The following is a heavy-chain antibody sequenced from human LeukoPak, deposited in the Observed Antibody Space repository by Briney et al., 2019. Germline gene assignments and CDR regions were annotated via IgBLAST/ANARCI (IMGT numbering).Heavy chain of an antibody. CDR1: GGTFSSYA. CDR3: ARDLQEAARPWYYYYYYYMDV. J-gene: IGHJ6*03. Sequence: SVKVSCKASGGTFSSYAISWVRQAPGQGLEWMGRIIPIFGTANYAQKFQGRVTITTDESTSTAYMELSSLRSDDTAVYYCARDLQEAARPWYYYYYYYMDVWGKGTTVTVSS. D-gene: IGHD6-6*01. CDR2: IIPIFGTA. V-gene: IGHV1-69*05.